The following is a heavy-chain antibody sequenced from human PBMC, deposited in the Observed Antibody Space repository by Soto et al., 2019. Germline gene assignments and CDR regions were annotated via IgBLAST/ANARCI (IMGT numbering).Heavy chain of an antibody. V-gene: IGHV1-18*01. CDR3: ARGGGYCTNGVCQTNPFGY. J-gene: IGHJ4*02. CDR1: GYTFTSYG. CDR2: ISAYNGNT. Sequence: QVQLVQSGAEVKKPGASVKVSCKASGYTFTSYGISWVRQAPGQGLEWMGWISAYNGNTNYAQKLQGRVTMTTDTSMSTAYMELRSLRSDDTAVYYCARGGGYCTNGVCQTNPFGYWGQGTLVTVSS. D-gene: IGHD2-8*01.